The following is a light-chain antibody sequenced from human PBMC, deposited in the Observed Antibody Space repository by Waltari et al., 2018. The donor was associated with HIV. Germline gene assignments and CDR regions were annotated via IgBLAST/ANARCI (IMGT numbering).Light chain of an antibody. J-gene: IGLJ2*01. CDR2: DVS. CDR3: SSYTSSSTPLVV. V-gene: IGLV2-14*03. Sequence: QSALTQPASVSGSPGQSITIPCTGTSSDVGGYNYVPWYQQHPGKSPKLLIYDVSNRPSGVSNRFSGSKSGNTASLTISGLQAEDEADYYCSSYTSSSTPLVVFGGGTKLTVL. CDR1: SSDVGGYNY.